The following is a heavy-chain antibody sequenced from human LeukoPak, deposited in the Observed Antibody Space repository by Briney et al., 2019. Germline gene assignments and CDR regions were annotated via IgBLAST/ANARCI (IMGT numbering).Heavy chain of an antibody. Sequence: PSETLSLTCTVSGGSISSYYWSWIRQPPGKGLEWIGYIYYSGSTNYNPSLKGRVTISVDTSKNQFSLKLSSVTAADTAVYYCARGPPVMVRGPLAGGYYYYYGMDVWGQGTTVTVSS. CDR2: IYYSGST. J-gene: IGHJ6*02. V-gene: IGHV4-59*01. D-gene: IGHD3-10*01. CDR3: ARGPPVMVRGPLAGGYYYYYGMDV. CDR1: GGSISSYY.